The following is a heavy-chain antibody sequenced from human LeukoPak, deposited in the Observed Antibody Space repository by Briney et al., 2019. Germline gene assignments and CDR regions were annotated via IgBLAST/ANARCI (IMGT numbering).Heavy chain of an antibody. CDR2: MNPNSGNT. CDR1: GYTFTSYD. D-gene: IGHD6-13*01. V-gene: IGHV1-8*01. Sequence: GASVKVSCKASGYTFTSYDINWVRQATGQGLEWMGWMNPNSGNTGYAQKFQGRVTMTRNTSISTAYMELSSLRSEDTAVYYCAGVKPAAGVRYYYYYMDVWGKGTTVTVSS. J-gene: IGHJ6*03. CDR3: AGVKPAAGVRYYYYYMDV.